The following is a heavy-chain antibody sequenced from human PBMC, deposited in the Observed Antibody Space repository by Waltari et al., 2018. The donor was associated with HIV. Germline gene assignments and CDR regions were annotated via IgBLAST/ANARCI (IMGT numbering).Heavy chain of an antibody. CDR2: ISWKSGNI. V-gene: IGHV3-9*01. J-gene: IGHJ5*02. Sequence: EVQLVESGGDLVQPGGSLRLSCAASGFKFDDYAMHWVRQAPGKGLEWVSGISWKSGNIAYADSVKGRFTISRDNAKNSLYLQMISLRAEDTAFYYCARGPMYRWFDPWGQGTLVTVSS. CDR3: ARGPMYRWFDP. CDR1: GFKFDDYA. D-gene: IGHD3-10*02.